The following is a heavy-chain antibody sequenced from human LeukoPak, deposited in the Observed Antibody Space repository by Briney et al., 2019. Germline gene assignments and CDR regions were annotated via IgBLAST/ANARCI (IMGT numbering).Heavy chain of an antibody. CDR1: GGSISSGGYY. V-gene: IGHV4-31*03. J-gene: IGHJ4*02. D-gene: IGHD3-10*01. CDR2: INHSGST. CDR3: ATETVNYYGSGSYSDY. Sequence: PSQTLSLTCTVSGGSISSGGYYWSWIRQPPGKGLEWIGEINHSGSTNYNPSLKSRVTISVDTSKNQFSLKLSSVTAADTAVYYCATETVNYYGSGSYSDYWGQGTLVTVSS.